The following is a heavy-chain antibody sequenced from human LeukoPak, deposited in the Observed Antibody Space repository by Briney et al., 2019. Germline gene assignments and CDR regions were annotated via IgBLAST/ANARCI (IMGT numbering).Heavy chain of an antibody. V-gene: IGHV3-7*01. CDR1: GFTFSAYW. D-gene: IGHD6-19*01. CDR2: IKQDGSEK. J-gene: IGHJ3*02. CDR3: ARDPSFLKVAMDDDGFDI. Sequence: GGSLRLSCAASGFTFSAYWMTWVRQAPGKGLEWVANIKQDGSEKYYVDSVKGRFTISRDNAKNSLCLQMNSLGAEDTAVYYCARDPSFLKVAMDDDGFDIWGQGTMVTVSS.